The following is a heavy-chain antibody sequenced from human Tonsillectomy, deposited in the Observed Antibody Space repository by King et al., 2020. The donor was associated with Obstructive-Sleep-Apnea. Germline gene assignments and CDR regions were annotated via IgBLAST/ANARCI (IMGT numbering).Heavy chain of an antibody. J-gene: IGHJ5*02. D-gene: IGHD3-22*01. CDR1: GGSISSSSYY. CDR2: IYYSGST. CDR3: ARGLEGWLSFWFDP. V-gene: IGHV4-39*07. Sequence: QLQESGPGLVKPSETLSLTCTVSGGSISSSSYYWGWIRQPPGKGLEWIGSIYYSGSTNYNPSLKSRVTVSVDTSKNQFSLKLSSVTAADTAVYYCARGLEGWLSFWFDPWGQGTLVTVS.